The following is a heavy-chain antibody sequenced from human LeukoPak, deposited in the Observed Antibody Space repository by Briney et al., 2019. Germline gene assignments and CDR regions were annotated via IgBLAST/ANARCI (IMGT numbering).Heavy chain of an antibody. CDR2: ISYDGSNK. CDR3: ARDSQPIAPYYYMDV. D-gene: IGHD3-16*02. Sequence: GGSLRLSCAASGFTFDDYGMSWVRQAPGKGLEWVAVISYDGSNKYYADSVKGRFTISRDNSKNTLYLQMNSLRAEDTAVYFCARDSQPIAPYYYMDVWGKGTTVTVSS. V-gene: IGHV3-30*03. CDR1: GFTFDDYG. J-gene: IGHJ6*03.